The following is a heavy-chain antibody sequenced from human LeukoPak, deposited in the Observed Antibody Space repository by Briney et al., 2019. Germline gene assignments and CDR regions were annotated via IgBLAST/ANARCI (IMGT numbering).Heavy chain of an antibody. D-gene: IGHD1-26*01. Sequence: GGSLRLSCAASGFTFDDYAMHWVRQAPGKGLEWVSLISGDGGSTYYADSVKGRFTISRDNSKNSLYLQMNSLRTEDTALYYCVKDIREYSGSYYDAFDIWGEGTMVTVSS. CDR3: VKDIREYSGSYYDAFDI. V-gene: IGHV3-43*02. CDR1: GFTFDDYA. J-gene: IGHJ3*02. CDR2: ISGDGGST.